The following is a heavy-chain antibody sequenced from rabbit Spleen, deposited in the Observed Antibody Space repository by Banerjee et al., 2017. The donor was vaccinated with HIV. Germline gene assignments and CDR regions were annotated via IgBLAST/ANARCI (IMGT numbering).Heavy chain of an antibody. CDR3: ARGVTTDGYAQWAFDP. J-gene: IGHJ2*01. CDR2: IYAGSSDST. Sequence: QSLEESGGGLVKPGASLTLTCKASGFSLNSGYDMCWVRQAPGKGLEWIASIYAGSSDSTYSATWAKGRFTISKTSSTTVFLQMTSLTAADTATYFCARGVTTDGYAQWAFDPWGQGTLVTVS. D-gene: IGHD6-1*01. V-gene: IGHV1S40*01. CDR1: GFSLNSGYD.